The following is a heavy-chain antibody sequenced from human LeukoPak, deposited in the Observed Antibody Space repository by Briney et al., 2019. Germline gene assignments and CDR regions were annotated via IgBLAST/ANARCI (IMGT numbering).Heavy chain of an antibody. CDR2: LHYTGST. CDR3: ARNAVRGVIIVPPPY. CDR1: GGSLNSNNLY. Sequence: PSETLSLTCTVSGGSLNSNNLYWGWIRQPPGKGLEWVGSLHYTGSTYYNPSLKSRVTISVDTSKNQFSLRLSSVTAADTAVYYCARNAVRGVIIVPPPYWGQGTLVTVSS. J-gene: IGHJ4*02. V-gene: IGHV4-39*01. D-gene: IGHD3-10*01.